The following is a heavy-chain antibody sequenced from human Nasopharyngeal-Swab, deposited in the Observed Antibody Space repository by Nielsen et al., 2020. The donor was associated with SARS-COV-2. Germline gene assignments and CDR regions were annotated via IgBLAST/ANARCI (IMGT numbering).Heavy chain of an antibody. CDR2: IGTSGDT. D-gene: IGHD2-8*01. Sequence: GESLKMSCAASGFTFSTYDMHWVRQATGKGLEWVSSIGTSGDTYSPGSVKGRFTISRENAKNSLYLQMDRLRAGDTAVYYCARGGPTGYCTNGVCYMDYWGQGTRVTVSS. CDR3: ARGGPTGYCTNGVCYMDY. CDR1: GFTFSTYD. J-gene: IGHJ4*02. V-gene: IGHV3-13*01.